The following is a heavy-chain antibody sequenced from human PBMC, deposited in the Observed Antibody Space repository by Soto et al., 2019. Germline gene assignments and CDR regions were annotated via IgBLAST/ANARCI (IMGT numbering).Heavy chain of an antibody. V-gene: IGHV4-39*01. CDR2: IYYSGST. CDR1: GGSISSSSCY. CDR3: ARCPSQPEDYFDY. J-gene: IGHJ4*02. Sequence: SETLSLTCTVSGGSISSSSCYWGWIRQPPGKGLEWIGSIYYSGSTYYNPSLKSRVTISVDTSKNQFSLKLSSVTAADTAVYYCARCPSQPEDYFDYWGQGTLVTVSS.